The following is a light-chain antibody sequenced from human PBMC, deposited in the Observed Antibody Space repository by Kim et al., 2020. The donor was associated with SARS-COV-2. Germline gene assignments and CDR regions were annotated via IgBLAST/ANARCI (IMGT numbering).Light chain of an antibody. Sequence: QSALTQPASVSGSPGQSITISCTGTSSDVGRYNYVSWYQQHPGKAPKVMIYDVNNRPSGVSDRFSGSKSGNTASLTISGLQAEDEADYYCSSYAGSTTLVFGGGTKVTVL. CDR3: SSYAGSTTLV. CDR1: SSDVGRYNY. J-gene: IGLJ2*01. CDR2: DVN. V-gene: IGLV2-14*03.